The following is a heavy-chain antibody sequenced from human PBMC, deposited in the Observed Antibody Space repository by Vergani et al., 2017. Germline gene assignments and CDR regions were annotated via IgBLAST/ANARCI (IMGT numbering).Heavy chain of an antibody. D-gene: IGHD5-12*01. CDR3: AGGAATIRNYYYGMDV. CDR1: GGSISSGGYY. J-gene: IGHJ6*02. CDR2: IYYGGST. V-gene: IGHV4-31*03. Sequence: QVQLQESGPGLVKPSQTLSLTCTVSGGSISSGGYYCSWIRQHPGKGLEWIGYIYYGGSTYYNPSLKSRVTISVDTSKKQFSLKLSSVTAADTAVYYCAGGAATIRNYYYGMDVWGQGTTVTVSS.